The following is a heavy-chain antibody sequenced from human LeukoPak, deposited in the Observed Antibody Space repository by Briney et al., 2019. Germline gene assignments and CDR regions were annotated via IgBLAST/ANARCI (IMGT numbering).Heavy chain of an antibody. J-gene: IGHJ4*02. CDR3: ARRSEYSSSSALRDY. V-gene: IGHV4-31*03. Sequence: SQTLSLTCTVSGGSISSGGYYWSWIRQHPGKGLEWIGYIYYSGSTYYNPSLKSRVTISVDTSKNQFSLKLSSVTAADTAVYYCARRSEYSSSSALRDYWGQGTLVTVSS. D-gene: IGHD6-6*01. CDR2: IYYSGST. CDR1: GGSISSGGYY.